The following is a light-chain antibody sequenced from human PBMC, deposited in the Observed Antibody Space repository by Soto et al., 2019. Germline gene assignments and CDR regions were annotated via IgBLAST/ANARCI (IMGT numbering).Light chain of an antibody. CDR3: ASFATSRPVV. CDR2: EVS. Sequence: QSVLTQPASVSGSPGQSITISCTGTSGDVGAYNSVSWYQQHPGKAPKLVTYEVSLRPSGVSDRFSGSKSGNTASLTISGLQAEDEADYYCASFATSRPVVFGGGTRLTVL. V-gene: IGLV2-14*01. CDR1: SGDVGAYNS. J-gene: IGLJ3*02.